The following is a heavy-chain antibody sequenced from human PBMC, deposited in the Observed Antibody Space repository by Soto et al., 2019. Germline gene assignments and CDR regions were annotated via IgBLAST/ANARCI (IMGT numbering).Heavy chain of an antibody. CDR3: VKETYAQLWLEVYGMDV. V-gene: IGHV3-30*18. Sequence: QVQLVESGGGVVQPGRSLRLSCAASGFTFSSYGIHWVRQAPGKGLEWVALISYDGTDTYYADSVKGRFTISRDNSKNTMYPQMSSLGTEDTAVYYGVKETYAQLWLEVYGMDVWGQGTTVTVSS. CDR1: GFTFSSYG. J-gene: IGHJ6*02. D-gene: IGHD5-18*01. CDR2: ISYDGTDT.